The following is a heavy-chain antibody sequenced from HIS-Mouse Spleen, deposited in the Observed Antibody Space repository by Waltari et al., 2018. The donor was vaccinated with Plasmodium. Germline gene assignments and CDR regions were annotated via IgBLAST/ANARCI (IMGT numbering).Heavy chain of an antibody. J-gene: IGHJ4*02. CDR2: IYYSGST. D-gene: IGHD3-16*01. Sequence: QLQLQESGSGLVKPSATLSPTCAVSGGSISSSSSYSGWIRQPPGKGLEWIGSIYYSGSTYYNPSLKSRVTISVDTSKNQFSLKLSSVTAADTAVYYCARGRGACFDYWGQGTLVTVSS. CDR1: GGSISSSSSY. V-gene: IGHV4-39*07. CDR3: ARGRGACFDY.